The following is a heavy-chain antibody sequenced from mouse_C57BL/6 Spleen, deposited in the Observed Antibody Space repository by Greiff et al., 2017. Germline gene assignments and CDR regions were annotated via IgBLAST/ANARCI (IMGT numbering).Heavy chain of an antibody. J-gene: IGHJ1*03. CDR2: INYDGSST. Sequence: EVMLVESEGGLVQPGSSMKLSCTASGFTFSDYYMAWVRQVPEKGLEWVANINYDGSSTYYLDPLKSRFIISRDNAKNILYLQMSSLKSEDTDTXYCARVYDGYFHPYFDVWGTGTTVTVSS. CDR3: ARVYDGYFHPYFDV. D-gene: IGHD2-3*01. V-gene: IGHV5-16*01. CDR1: GFTFSDYY.